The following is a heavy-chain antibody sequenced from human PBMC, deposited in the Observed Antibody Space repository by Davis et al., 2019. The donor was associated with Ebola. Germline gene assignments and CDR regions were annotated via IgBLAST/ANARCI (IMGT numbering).Heavy chain of an antibody. CDR1: GFTFADYA. D-gene: IGHD4-17*01. Sequence: GGSLRLSCAASGFTFADYAMHWVRQAPGKGLEWVASIRSDGSQKNYLDAVKGRFTISRDNDDNSLFLHLSSLRADDTATYYCAREPTGFDYWGQGTLVTVSS. CDR2: IRSDGSQK. J-gene: IGHJ4*02. V-gene: IGHV3-7*01. CDR3: AREPTGFDY.